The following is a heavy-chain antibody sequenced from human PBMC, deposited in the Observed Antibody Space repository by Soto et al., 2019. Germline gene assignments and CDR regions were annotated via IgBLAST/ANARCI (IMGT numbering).Heavy chain of an antibody. D-gene: IGHD2-2*01. J-gene: IGHJ5*02. Sequence: SLKISCAASGFTFDDYAMHWVRQAPGKGLEWVSGISWNSGSIGYADSVKGRFTISRDNAKNSLYLQMNSLRAEDTALYYCAKGMGYQLLYNWFDPWGQGTLVTVSS. CDR1: GFTFDDYA. V-gene: IGHV3-9*01. CDR3: AKGMGYQLLYNWFDP. CDR2: ISWNSGSI.